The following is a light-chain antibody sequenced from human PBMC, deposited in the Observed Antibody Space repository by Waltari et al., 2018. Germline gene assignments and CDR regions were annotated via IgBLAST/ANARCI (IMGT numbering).Light chain of an antibody. CDR3: QQFDDWLSLT. CDR1: QGISTS. CDR2: DAS. Sequence: EIVMTQSPATLSVSPGERATLSCRASQGISTSLAWYQQKPGQAPRLLIYDASTRAAGVPARFSGSGSVTEFTLTISSLQSEDFAVYYCQQFDDWLSLTFGGGTKVEIK. J-gene: IGKJ4*01. V-gene: IGKV3-15*01.